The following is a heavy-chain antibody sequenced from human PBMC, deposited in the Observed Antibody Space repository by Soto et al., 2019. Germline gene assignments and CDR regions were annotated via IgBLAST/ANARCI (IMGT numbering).Heavy chain of an antibody. CDR3: ARDSPLGYCSGGSCYPSTDV. CDR2: ISAYNGNT. Sequence: QVQLVQSGAEVKKPGASVKVSCKASGYTFTSYGISWVRQAPGQGLEWMGWISAYNGNTNYAQKLQGRVTMTTDTSTSTAYMELKSLRSDDTAVYSCARDSPLGYCSGGSCYPSTDVWGQGTTVTVSS. V-gene: IGHV1-18*01. J-gene: IGHJ6*02. D-gene: IGHD2-15*01. CDR1: GYTFTSYG.